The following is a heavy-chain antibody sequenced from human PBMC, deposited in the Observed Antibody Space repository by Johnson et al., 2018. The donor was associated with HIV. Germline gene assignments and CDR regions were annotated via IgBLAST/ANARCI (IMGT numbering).Heavy chain of an antibody. CDR2: ISYDGSNK. D-gene: IGHD1-7*01. CDR1: GFTFSSYA. V-gene: IGHV3-30*04. Sequence: QEQLVESGGGVVQPGRSLRLSCAASGFTFSSYAMHWVRQAPGKGLEWVAVISYDGSNKYYADSVKGRFTISSDNSKNTLYLQMNSLRAEETAVYYCAREDQNGNYDHAFDIWGQGTMVTVSS. J-gene: IGHJ3*02. CDR3: AREDQNGNYDHAFDI.